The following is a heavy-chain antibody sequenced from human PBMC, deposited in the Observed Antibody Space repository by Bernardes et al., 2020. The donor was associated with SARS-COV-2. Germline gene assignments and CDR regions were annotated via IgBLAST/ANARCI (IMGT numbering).Heavy chain of an antibody. Sequence: TLVKPTQTLTLTCTFSGFSLSTSGVGVGWLRQPPGKALEWLAIIYWDDDKRYSPSLNSRITITKDTSKNQVVLKMTDMDPVDTGTYYCAHFFGVFSLGDAFDVWGQGTIVTVSS. V-gene: IGHV2-5*02. J-gene: IGHJ3*01. CDR1: GFSLSTSGVG. D-gene: IGHD3-16*01. CDR3: AHFFGVFSLGDAFDV. CDR2: IYWDDDK.